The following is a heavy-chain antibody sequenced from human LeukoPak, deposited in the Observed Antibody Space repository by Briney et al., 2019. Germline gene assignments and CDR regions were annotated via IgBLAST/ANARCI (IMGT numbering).Heavy chain of an antibody. CDR2: INSDSSLI. V-gene: IGHV3-21*01. Sequence: PGGSLRLSCAASGFTFSSYSMNWVRQAPGKGLEWVSSINSDSSLIFYAESVKGRFTISRDNARNSLYLQMKSLRAEDTAVYYCIRDLFDDYSLDYWGQGALVTVSS. J-gene: IGHJ4*02. D-gene: IGHD3-16*01. CDR3: IRDLFDDYSLDY. CDR1: GFTFSSYS.